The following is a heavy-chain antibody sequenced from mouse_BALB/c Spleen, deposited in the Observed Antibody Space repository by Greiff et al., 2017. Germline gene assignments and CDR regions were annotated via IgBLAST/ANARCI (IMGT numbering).Heavy chain of an antibody. CDR1: GYSFTGYY. J-gene: IGHJ3*01. CDR2: INPYNGAT. Sequence: VQLQQSGPELVKPGASVKISCKASGYSFTGYYMNWVKQSHVKSLEWIGRINPYNGATSYNQNFKDKASLTVDKSSSTAYMELHSLTSEDSAVYYCAREGIYYGVAYWGQGTLVTVSA. CDR3: AREGIYYGVAY. D-gene: IGHD1-1*01. V-gene: IGHV1-31*01.